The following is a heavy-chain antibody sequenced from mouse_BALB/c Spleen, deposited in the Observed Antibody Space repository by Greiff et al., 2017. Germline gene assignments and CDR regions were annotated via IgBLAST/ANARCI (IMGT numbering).Heavy chain of an antibody. V-gene: IGHV1-80*01. J-gene: IGHJ4*01. CDR3: ARGTARAYYYAMDY. D-gene: IGHD3-2*01. CDR1: GYAFSSYW. Sequence: QVQLKQSGAELVRPGSSVKISCKASGYAFSSYWMNWVKQRPGQGLEWIGQIYPGDGDTNYNGKFKGKATLTADKSSSTAYMQLSSLTSEDSAVYFCARGTARAYYYAMDYWGQGTSVTVSS. CDR2: IYPGDGDT.